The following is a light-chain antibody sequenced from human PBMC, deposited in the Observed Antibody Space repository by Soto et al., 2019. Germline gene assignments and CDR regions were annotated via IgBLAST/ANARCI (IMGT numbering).Light chain of an antibody. CDR2: DVS. CDR3: SSYTSSSTPGG. Sequence: QSALTQPASVSGSPGQSITISCTGTSSDVGGYNYVSWYQQHPGKAPKLMIYDVSNRPSGVSNRFSGSKSGNTASLTISGLQAEDEADYYRSSYTSSSTPGGFGGGTKLTVL. CDR1: SSDVGGYNY. V-gene: IGLV2-14*01. J-gene: IGLJ3*02.